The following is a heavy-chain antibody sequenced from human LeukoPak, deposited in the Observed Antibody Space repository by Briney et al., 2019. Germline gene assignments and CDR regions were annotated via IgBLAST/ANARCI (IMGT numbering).Heavy chain of an antibody. CDR1: GYSFTSYW. CDR2: IYPGDSDT. D-gene: IGHD5/OR15-5a*01. Sequence: PGESLKIPCKGSGYSFTSYWIGWVRQMPGKGLEWMGIIYPGDSDTRYSPSFQGQVTISADKSISTAYLQWSSLKASDTAMYYCARHVRLGVYGFWYFDLWGRGTLVTVSS. V-gene: IGHV5-51*01. J-gene: IGHJ2*01. CDR3: ARHVRLGVYGFWYFDL.